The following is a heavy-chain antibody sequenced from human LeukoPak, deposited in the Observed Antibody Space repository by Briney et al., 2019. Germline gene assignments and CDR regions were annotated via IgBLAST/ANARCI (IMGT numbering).Heavy chain of an antibody. CDR3: ARVRDGYNDAYDI. D-gene: IGHD5-24*01. CDR1: GYSFTNYN. Sequence: GASVKVSCKPSGYSFTNYNLHWVRQAPGQRLEWMGIIKPSGGDTSYAQHLQGRGTMARDTSTSTVYMELSSLKSEDTAVYYCARVRDGYNDAYDIWGQGTMVTVTS. V-gene: IGHV1-46*01. J-gene: IGHJ3*02. CDR2: IKPSGGDT.